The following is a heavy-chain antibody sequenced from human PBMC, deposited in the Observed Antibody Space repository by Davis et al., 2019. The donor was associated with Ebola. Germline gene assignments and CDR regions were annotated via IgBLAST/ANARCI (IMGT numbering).Heavy chain of an antibody. CDR1: GASISSSHW. Sequence: PSETLSLTCAVSGASISSSHWWSWVRQTPGKGLEWTGDIFHGRSTNYNPSLKSRITVSLDKSKNQFSLKVNSVTAADTTVYYCARVNDYYLYMDVWGKGTTVTVSS. CDR2: IFHGRST. V-gene: IGHV4-4*02. J-gene: IGHJ6*03. CDR3: ARVNDYYLYMDV.